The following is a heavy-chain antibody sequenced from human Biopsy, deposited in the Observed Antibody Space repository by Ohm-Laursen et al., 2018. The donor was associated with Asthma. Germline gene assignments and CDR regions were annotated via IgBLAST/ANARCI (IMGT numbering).Heavy chain of an antibody. J-gene: IGHJ4*02. CDR3: AKAREDIVVVVAVYDS. V-gene: IGHV3-23*01. CDR2: ISGSGGST. Sequence: GSLRLSCSASGFTFSSYAMSWVRQAPGKGLEWVSAISGSGGSTYYADSVKGRFTISSDNYKNTLHLQMNSLRAEDTAVYYCAKAREDIVVVVAVYDSWGQGTLVTVSS. CDR1: GFTFSSYA. D-gene: IGHD2-15*01.